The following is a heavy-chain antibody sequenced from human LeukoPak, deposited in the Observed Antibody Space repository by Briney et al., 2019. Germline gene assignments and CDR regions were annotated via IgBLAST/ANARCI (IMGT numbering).Heavy chain of an antibody. CDR1: GYTFTGYY. D-gene: IGHD1-26*01. Sequence: ASVKVSCKASGYTFTGYYMHWVRQAPGQGLEWMGWINPNSGGTNYAQKFQVRVPMTRDTSISTAYLELSRLRSDDTAVYYCARAHAIGYEGATRASDYWGQGTLVTVSS. CDR3: ARAHAIGYEGATRASDY. J-gene: IGHJ4*02. V-gene: IGHV1-2*02. CDR2: INPNSGGT.